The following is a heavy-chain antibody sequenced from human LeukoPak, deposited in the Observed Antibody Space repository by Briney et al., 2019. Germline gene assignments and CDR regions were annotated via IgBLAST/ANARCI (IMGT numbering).Heavy chain of an antibody. CDR2: IYSGGSGST. Sequence: PGGSLRLSCAASGFTVSSSYMSWVRQAPGKGLEWVSVIYSGGSGSTYYADSVKGRFTTSRDNSKNTLNLQMNSLRAEDTAVYYCAHRKATSWAHDYWSQGTLVTVSS. CDR1: GFTVSSSY. V-gene: IGHV3-53*01. D-gene: IGHD2-2*01. CDR3: AHRKATSWAHDY. J-gene: IGHJ4*02.